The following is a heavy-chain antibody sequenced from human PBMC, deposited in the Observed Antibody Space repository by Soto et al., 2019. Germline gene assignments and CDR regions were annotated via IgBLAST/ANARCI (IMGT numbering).Heavy chain of an antibody. CDR1: GGTFSSYA. CDR2: IIPIFGTA. CDR3: ARGLIEVVRGVIIMWYYFDY. J-gene: IGHJ4*02. V-gene: IGHV1-69*13. Sequence: ASVKVSCKASGGTFSSYAISWVRQAPGQGLEWMGGIIPIFGTANYAQKFQGRVTITADESTSTAYMELSSLRSEDTAVYYCARGLIEVVRGVIIMWYYFDYWGQGTLVTVSS. D-gene: IGHD3-10*01.